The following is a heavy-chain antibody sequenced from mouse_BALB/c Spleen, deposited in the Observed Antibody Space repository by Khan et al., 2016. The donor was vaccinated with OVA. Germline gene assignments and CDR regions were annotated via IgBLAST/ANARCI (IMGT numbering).Heavy chain of an antibody. CDR3: ARKREPDYFDY. CDR1: GFSLTSHG. V-gene: IGHV2-9*02. Sequence: VQLQESGPGLVAPSQSLSITCTVSGFSLTSHGVHWVRQPPGKGLEWLGVIWAGGSTNYNSALMSRLSISKDSSKSQVFLKMNSLQTDDTAMYYCARKREPDYFDYWGQGNTLTVSS. J-gene: IGHJ2*01. CDR2: IWAGGST.